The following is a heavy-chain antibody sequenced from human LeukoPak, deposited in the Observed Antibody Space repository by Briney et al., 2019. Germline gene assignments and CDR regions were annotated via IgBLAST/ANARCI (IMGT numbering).Heavy chain of an antibody. J-gene: IGHJ4*02. CDR1: GFTVSSNY. D-gene: IGHD6-19*01. CDR3: ARARGSSGWYTVDYFDY. V-gene: IGHV3-53*04. Sequence: GGSLRLSCAASGFTVSSNYMSWVRQAPGKGLEWVSVIYSGGSTYYADSVKGRFTISRHTSKNTLYLQMNSLRAEDTAVYYCARARGSSGWYTVDYFDYWGQGTLVTVSS. CDR2: IYSGGST.